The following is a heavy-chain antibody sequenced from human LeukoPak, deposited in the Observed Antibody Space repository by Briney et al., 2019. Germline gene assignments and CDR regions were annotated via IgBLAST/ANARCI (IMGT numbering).Heavy chain of an antibody. CDR3: ARDYIDILTGWESFDI. Sequence: SETLSLTCTVSGGSISSSSYYWGWSRQPPGKGLEWIGSIYYSGSTYYNPSLKSRVTISVDTSKNQFSLKLSSVTAADTAVYYCARDYIDILTGWESFDIWGQGTMVTVSS. J-gene: IGHJ3*02. V-gene: IGHV4-39*02. CDR2: IYYSGST. CDR1: GGSISSSSYY. D-gene: IGHD3-9*01.